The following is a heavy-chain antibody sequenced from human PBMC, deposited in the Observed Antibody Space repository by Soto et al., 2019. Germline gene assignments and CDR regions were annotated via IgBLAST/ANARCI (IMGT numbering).Heavy chain of an antibody. J-gene: IGHJ6*02. CDR3: ARDLADSSGYYYVTYYYYGMDV. CDR2: IWYDGSNK. V-gene: IGHV3-33*01. D-gene: IGHD3-22*01. CDR1: GFTFSSYG. Sequence: QVQLVESGGGVVQPGRSLRLSCAASGFTFSSYGMHWVRQAPGKGLEWVAVIWYDGSNKYYADSVKGRFTISRDNSKNTLYLQMNSLRAEDTAVYYCARDLADSSGYYYVTYYYYGMDVWGQGTTVTVSS.